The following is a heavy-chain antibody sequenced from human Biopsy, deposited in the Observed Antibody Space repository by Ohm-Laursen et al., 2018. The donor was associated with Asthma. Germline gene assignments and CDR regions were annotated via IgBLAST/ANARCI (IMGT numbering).Heavy chain of an antibody. J-gene: IGHJ4*02. V-gene: IGHV4-39*01. Sequence: SETLSLTCTVSGGSITSSSYYWGWIRQPPGKGMEWIGSMYHRGSPYYHPSLKSRATISVDKSKNQLSLKMSSVTAADTAVYFCVRHQYSSSWSTFDYWGQGALVTVSS. CDR2: MYHRGSP. CDR1: GGSITSSSYY. CDR3: VRHQYSSSWSTFDY. D-gene: IGHD3-22*01.